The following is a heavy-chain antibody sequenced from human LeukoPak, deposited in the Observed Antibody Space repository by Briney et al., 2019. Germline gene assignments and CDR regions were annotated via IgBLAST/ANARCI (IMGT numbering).Heavy chain of an antibody. D-gene: IGHD3-10*01. CDR2: TYSGGNT. J-gene: IGHJ4*02. CDR1: GFTVSSNY. CDR3: ARDYGTV. Sequence: GGSLRLSCAASGFTVSSNYMSWVRQAPGKGLEWVSVTYSGGNTYYADSVKGRFTISRDNSENTLYLQMNSLGAEDTAVYYCARDYGTVWGQGTLVTVSS. V-gene: IGHV3-66*01.